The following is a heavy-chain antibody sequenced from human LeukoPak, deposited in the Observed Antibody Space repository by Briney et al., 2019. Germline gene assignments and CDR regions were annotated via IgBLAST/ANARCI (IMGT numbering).Heavy chain of an antibody. CDR2: ITETGSII. CDR1: GFTFSSYR. V-gene: IGHV3-48*04. CDR3: ARVNYVSSGWGAPFDH. J-gene: IGHJ4*02. Sequence: GGSLRLSCAASGFTFSSYRMSWVRQTPGKGLEWLSYITETGSIIYYADSVKGRFAISRDNAKNSLYLQINSLRAEATAVYYCARVNYVSSGWGAPFDHWGQGTLVTVSS. D-gene: IGHD1-7*01.